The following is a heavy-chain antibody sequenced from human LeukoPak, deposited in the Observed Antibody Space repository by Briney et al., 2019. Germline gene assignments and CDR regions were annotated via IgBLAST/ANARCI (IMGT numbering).Heavy chain of an antibody. Sequence: GGSLRFSCAASGFTFSDYTMNWVRQAPGKGLEWVSSIRSSGLYTYYADSVKGRFTIPRDNAKNSLYLQMNSLTAEDTAVYYCARASSIDYWGQGTLVTVSS. CDR2: IRSSGLYT. CDR1: GFTFSDYT. V-gene: IGHV3-21*01. D-gene: IGHD3-10*01. CDR3: ARASSIDY. J-gene: IGHJ4*02.